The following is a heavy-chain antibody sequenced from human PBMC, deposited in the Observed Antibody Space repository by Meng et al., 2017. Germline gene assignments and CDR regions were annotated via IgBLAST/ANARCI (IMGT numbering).Heavy chain of an antibody. CDR1: GYTFTSYC. J-gene: IGHJ6*02. V-gene: IGHV1-18*01. CDR3: ARDRYFSPKNTAMALRCYYYYGMDV. D-gene: IGHD5-18*01. CDR2: ISAYNGNT. Sequence: ASVKVSCKASGYTFTSYCISWVRQAPGQGLEWMGWISAYNGNTNYAQKLQGRVTMTTDTSTSTAYMELRSLRSDDTAVYYCARDRYFSPKNTAMALRCYYYYGMDVWGQGTTVTVAS.